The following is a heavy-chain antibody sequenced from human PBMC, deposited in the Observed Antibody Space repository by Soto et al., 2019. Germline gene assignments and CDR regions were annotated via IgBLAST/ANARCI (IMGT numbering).Heavy chain of an antibody. D-gene: IGHD3-3*01. V-gene: IGHV3-23*01. J-gene: IGHJ6*02. CDR3: ANAIYSYYYGMDV. CDR1: GFTFSSYA. CDR2: ISGSGGST. Sequence: GSLRLSCAASGFTFSSYAMSWVRQAPGKGLEWVSAISGSGGSTYYADSVKGRFTISRDNSKNTLYLQMNSLRAEDTAVYYCANAIYSYYYGMDVWGQGTTVTVSS.